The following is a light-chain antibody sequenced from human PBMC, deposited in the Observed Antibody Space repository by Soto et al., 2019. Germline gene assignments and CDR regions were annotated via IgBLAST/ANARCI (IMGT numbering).Light chain of an antibody. Sequence: DIQMTQSPSTLSGSVGDRVTITCRASQTISSWLAWYQQKPGKAPKLLIYDASSLESGVPSRFSGSGSGTEFTLTISSLQPDDGATYCCQQYNSYLWTFGQGTKVDI. CDR3: QQYNSYLWT. CDR2: DAS. CDR1: QTISSW. J-gene: IGKJ1*01. V-gene: IGKV1-5*01.